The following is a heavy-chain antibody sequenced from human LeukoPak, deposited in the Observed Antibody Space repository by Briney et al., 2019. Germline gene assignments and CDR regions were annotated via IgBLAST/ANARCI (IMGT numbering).Heavy chain of an antibody. Sequence: SETLSLTCAIYGGSFSSDYWSWIRQPPGKGLEWIGEINRSGSTNYHPSLKSRVTISLDTSKNQFSLKLSSVTAADTAVYYCARGYGNYYYYMDVCTNGTAVTVSS. D-gene: IGHD4-17*01. J-gene: IGHJ6*03. CDR2: INRSGST. V-gene: IGHV4-34*01. CDR1: GGSFSSDY. CDR3: ARGYGNYYYYMDV.